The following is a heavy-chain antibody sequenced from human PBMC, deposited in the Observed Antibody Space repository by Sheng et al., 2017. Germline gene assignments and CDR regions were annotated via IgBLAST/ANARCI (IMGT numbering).Heavy chain of an antibody. CDR3: ARGWGGVRYYYYYYGMDV. Sequence: QVQLQQWGAGLLKPSETLSLTCAVYGGSFSGYYWSWIRQPPGKGLEWIGEINHSGSTNYNPSLKSRVTISVDTSKNQFSLKLSSVTAADTAVYYCARGWGGVRYYYYYYGMDVWGQGTTVTVSS. J-gene: IGHJ6*02. D-gene: IGHD3-16*01. CDR1: GGSFSGYY. V-gene: IGHV4-34*01. CDR2: INHSGST.